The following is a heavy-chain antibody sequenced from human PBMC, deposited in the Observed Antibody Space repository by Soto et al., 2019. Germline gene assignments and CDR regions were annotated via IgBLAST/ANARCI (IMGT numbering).Heavy chain of an antibody. J-gene: IGHJ2*01. V-gene: IGHV1-69*01. CDR3: ARGHRGRYRCWYFDL. CDR2: IIPIFGTA. CDR1: GGTFRSYA. Sequence: QVQLVQSGAEVKKPGSSVKVSCKAAGGTFRSYAISWVRQAPGQGLEWMGGIIPIFGTANYAQKFQGSVTIPADESTSTAYMELRSLRSEDTAVYYCARGHRGRYRCWYFDLWRRCTLVTVSS. D-gene: IGHD1-26*01.